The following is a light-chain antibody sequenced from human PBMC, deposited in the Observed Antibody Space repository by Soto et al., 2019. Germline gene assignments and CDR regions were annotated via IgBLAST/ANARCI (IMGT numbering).Light chain of an antibody. CDR3: QQYSNGPAWT. CDR2: GAS. J-gene: IGKJ1*01. Sequence: EIVMTQSPATLSVSPGERATLSCRASQSVSSNLAWYQQKPGQAPRLLIYGASTRATGIPARFSGSGSGTEFILTISSLQSEDSAVYYCQQYSNGPAWTFGQGTKVEIK. CDR1: QSVSSN. V-gene: IGKV3-15*01.